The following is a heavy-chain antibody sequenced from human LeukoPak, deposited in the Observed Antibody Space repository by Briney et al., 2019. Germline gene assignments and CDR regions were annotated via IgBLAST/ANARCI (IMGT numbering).Heavy chain of an antibody. CDR2: ISYDGTNK. Sequence: GRSLILSCAASGFTFSSYGMHWGRQAPAKGLEWLSVISYDGTNKYYADSVKGRFTISRDNSKNTLDLQVNSLRAEDTAVYYCAKVAVAGKHYFDYWGQGTLVTVSS. CDR1: GFTFSSYG. CDR3: AKVAVAGKHYFDY. V-gene: IGHV3-30*18. J-gene: IGHJ4*02. D-gene: IGHD6-19*01.